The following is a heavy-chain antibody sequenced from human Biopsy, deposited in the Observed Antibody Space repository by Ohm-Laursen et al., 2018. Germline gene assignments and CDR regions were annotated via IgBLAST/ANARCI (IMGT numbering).Heavy chain of an antibody. CDR1: GDTISSYY. Sequence: SETLSFTWTVSGDTISSYYWSRLRQPHGQGLQWIGYDYYTGSTDYNPSLQSRVTISVDTSKNHFSLRLRSVAPADTAIYYCARDRGYYSDRTVPGYFDLWGRGTLVTVSS. CDR2: DYYTGST. J-gene: IGHJ2*01. D-gene: IGHD3-22*01. V-gene: IGHV4-59*01. CDR3: ARDRGYYSDRTVPGYFDL.